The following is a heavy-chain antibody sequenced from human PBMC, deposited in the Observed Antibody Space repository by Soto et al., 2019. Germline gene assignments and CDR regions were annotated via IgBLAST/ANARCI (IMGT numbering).Heavy chain of an antibody. CDR3: ARDSPLSRYFDY. CDR2: IYSGGST. CDR1: GLTVRSNY. Sequence: GGSLRLSCAPPGLTVRSNYMSWVRQAPGKGLEWVSIIYSGGSTSYADSVRGRFIISRDNSKNTLYLQMNSLRAEDTAVYYCARDSPLSRYFDYWSQGTLVTVSS. V-gene: IGHV3-66*01. J-gene: IGHJ4*02.